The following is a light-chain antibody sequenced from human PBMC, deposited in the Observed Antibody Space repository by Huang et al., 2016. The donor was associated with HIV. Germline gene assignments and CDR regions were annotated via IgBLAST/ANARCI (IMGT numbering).Light chain of an antibody. J-gene: IGKJ1*01. V-gene: IGKV3-20*01. Sequence: EIVLTQSPGTLSLSPGERATLSCRASQRVSSSYLAWYQQKPGQAPRLLNYGASSRGTGIRDGCSGRGSVTDFTLSSTRLEPEDFEVYYCQKFGMSLWTCGEGTKVDIK. CDR3: QKFGMSLWT. CDR2: GAS. CDR1: QRVSSSY.